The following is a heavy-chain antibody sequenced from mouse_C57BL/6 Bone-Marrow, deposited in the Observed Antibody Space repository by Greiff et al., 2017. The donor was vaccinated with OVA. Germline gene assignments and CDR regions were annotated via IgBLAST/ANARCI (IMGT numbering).Heavy chain of an antibody. J-gene: IGHJ4*01. CDR1: GFTFSDYY. D-gene: IGHD1-1*01. CDR3: ARDRNYGSLYAMDY. CDR2: INYDGSST. V-gene: IGHV5-16*01. Sequence: EVMLVESEGGLVQPGSSMKLSCTASGFTFSDYYMAWVRQVPEKGLEWVANINYDGSSTYYLDSLKSRFIISRDNAKNILYLQMSSLKSEDTATYYCARDRNYGSLYAMDYWGQGTSVTVSS.